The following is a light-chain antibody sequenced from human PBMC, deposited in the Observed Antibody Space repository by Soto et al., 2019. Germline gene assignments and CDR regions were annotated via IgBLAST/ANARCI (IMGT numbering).Light chain of an antibody. J-gene: IGKJ4*01. Sequence: ETVLTQSPATLSLSPGERATLSCRARQNVNRYVAWYQQKPGQAPRLLIYDASTRAAGVPARFSGSGSGTDFSLSISSLEPEDFAVYYCQEHNSFGGGTKVEIK. CDR2: DAS. CDR3: QEHNS. CDR1: QNVNRY. V-gene: IGKV3-11*01.